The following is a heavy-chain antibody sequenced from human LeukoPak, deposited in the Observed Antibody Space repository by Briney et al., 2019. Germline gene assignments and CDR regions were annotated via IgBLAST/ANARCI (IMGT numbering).Heavy chain of an antibody. Sequence: SGPTLVKPTQTLTLTCTFSGFSLSTSGVGVGWVRQPPGKALEWLALIYWNDDKRYSPSLKSRLTITKDTSKNQVVLTMTNMDPVDTATYYCAHSTYYYDSSGQAGVDYWGQGTLVTVSS. CDR1: GFSLSTSGVG. J-gene: IGHJ4*02. V-gene: IGHV2-5*01. D-gene: IGHD3-22*01. CDR3: AHSTYYYDSSGQAGVDY. CDR2: IYWNDDK.